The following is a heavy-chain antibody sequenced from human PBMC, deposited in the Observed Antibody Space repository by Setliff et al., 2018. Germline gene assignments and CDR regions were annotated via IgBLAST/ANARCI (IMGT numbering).Heavy chain of an antibody. CDR2: INTRTGNP. D-gene: IGHD6-13*01. J-gene: IGHJ4*02. CDR1: GYTLTTYF. Sequence: ASVKVSCKASGYTLTTYFMNWVRQAPGQGLEWMGYINTRTGNPMYAQGFTGRFVFSLDPSVSTAYLQISSLKAEDTALYYCATGSLVAAGAGHWGQGTLVTVSS. V-gene: IGHV7-4-1*02. CDR3: ATGSLVAAGAGH.